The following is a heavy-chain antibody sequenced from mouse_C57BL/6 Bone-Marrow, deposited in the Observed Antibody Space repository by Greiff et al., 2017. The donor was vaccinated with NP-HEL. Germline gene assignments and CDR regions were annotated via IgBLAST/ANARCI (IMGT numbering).Heavy chain of an antibody. J-gene: IGHJ2*01. CDR3: TRFDYDEAYFDD. D-gene: IGHD2-4*01. CDR1: GFNIKDDY. CDR2: IDPENGDT. V-gene: IGHV14-4*01. Sequence: VQLQQSGAELVRPGASVKLSCTASGFNIKDDYMHWVKQRPEQGLEWIGWIDPENGDTEYASKFQGKATITADTSSNTAYLQLSSLTSEDTAVYYCTRFDYDEAYFDDWGQGTTLTVSS.